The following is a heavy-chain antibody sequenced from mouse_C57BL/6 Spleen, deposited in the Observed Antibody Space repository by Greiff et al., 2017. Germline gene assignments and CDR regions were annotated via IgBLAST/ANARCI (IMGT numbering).Heavy chain of an antibody. D-gene: IGHD4-1*01. CDR1: GFSLTSSG. J-gene: IGHJ2*01. Sequence: QVHVKQSVPGLLAPSQSLSITCTVSGFSLTSSGVHWVRQPPGKGLELLVVIWSDGSTTYNSALNSRLSISKDNSKSQVFLKMNSLQTDDTAMYYCARQGDWGYFDYWGQGTTLTVSS. CDR3: ARQGDWGYFDY. CDR2: IWSDGST. V-gene: IGHV2-6-1*01.